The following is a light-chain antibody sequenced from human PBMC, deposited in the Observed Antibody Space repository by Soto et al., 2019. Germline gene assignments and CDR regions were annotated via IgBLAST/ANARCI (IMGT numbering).Light chain of an antibody. CDR3: QQSYRTPVT. J-gene: IGKJ2*01. CDR1: QSIATF. V-gene: IGKV1-39*01. CDR2: AAS. Sequence: DIQMTQSPSSLSASVGDRVTITCRASQSIATFLSWYQQRPGQAPRLLIYAASNLESGVPSTFSGSVSETVFTLTISSLQPEDFATYYCQQSYRTPVTFGQGTKLEIK.